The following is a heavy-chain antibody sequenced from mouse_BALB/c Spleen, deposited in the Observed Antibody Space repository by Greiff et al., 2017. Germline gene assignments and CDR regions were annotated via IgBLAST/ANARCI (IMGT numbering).Heavy chain of an antibody. CDR2: ILPGSGST. J-gene: IGHJ1*01. D-gene: IGHD1-1*01. V-gene: IGHV1-9*01. Sequence: QVHVKQSGAELMKPGASVKISCKATGYTFSSYWIEWVKQRPGHGLEWIGEILPGSGSTNYNEKFKGKATFTADTSSNTAYMQLSSLTSEDSAVYYCARSGVYYGSSRYWYFDVWGAGTTVTVSS. CDR3: ARSGVYYGSSRYWYFDV. CDR1: GYTFSSYW.